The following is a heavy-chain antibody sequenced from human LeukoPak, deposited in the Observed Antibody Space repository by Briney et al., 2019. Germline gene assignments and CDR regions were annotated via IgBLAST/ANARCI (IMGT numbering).Heavy chain of an antibody. CDR2: IKQDGGEK. Sequence: GGSLRLSCAASGFTFSNYWMNWVRQAPGKGLEWVASIKQDGGEKYYLDSVKGRFSISRDNAKNSLFLQMNSLRAEDTAVYYCAGSRGYRSGGSCYFDYWGQGTLVTVSS. V-gene: IGHV3-7*01. D-gene: IGHD2-15*01. CDR3: AGSRGYRSGGSCYFDY. CDR1: GFTFSNYW. J-gene: IGHJ4*02.